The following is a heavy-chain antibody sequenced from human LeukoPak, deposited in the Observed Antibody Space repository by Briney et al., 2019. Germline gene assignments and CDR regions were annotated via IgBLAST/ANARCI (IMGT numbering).Heavy chain of an antibody. J-gene: IGHJ3*01. CDR3: ARDGFSNGDPHHDGFDV. CDR1: GFTFSANG. CDR2: ISRGSYTI. D-gene: IGHD2-8*01. Sequence: GGSLRLSCVASGFTFSANGMKWGRQAPGKGREWVSSISRGSYTIYYADSVKGRFTISRDNAKTSLYLQMNSLRAEDTAVYYCARDGFSNGDPHHDGFDVWGQGTMVTVSS. V-gene: IGHV3-48*04.